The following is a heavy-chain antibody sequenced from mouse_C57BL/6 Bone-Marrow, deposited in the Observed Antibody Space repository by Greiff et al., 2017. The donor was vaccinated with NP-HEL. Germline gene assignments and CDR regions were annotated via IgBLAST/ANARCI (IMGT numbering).Heavy chain of an antibody. CDR3: ARDRLTVFDY. Sequence: VQLKESGGGLVKPGGSLKLSCAASGFTFSSYAMSWVRQTPEKRLEWVATISDGGSYTYYPDNVKGRFTISRDNAKNNLYLQMSHLKSEDTAMYYCARDRLTVFDYWGQGTTLTVSS. V-gene: IGHV5-4*01. D-gene: IGHD4-1*01. CDR2: ISDGGSYT. CDR1: GFTFSSYA. J-gene: IGHJ2*01.